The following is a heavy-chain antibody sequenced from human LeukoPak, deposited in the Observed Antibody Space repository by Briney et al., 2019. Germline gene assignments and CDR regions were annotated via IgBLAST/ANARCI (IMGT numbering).Heavy chain of an antibody. CDR1: GFTFSSYS. CDR3: ARDGHDYLYYYGMDV. CDR2: ISSSSSTI. Sequence: GGSLRLSCAASGFTFSSYSMNWVRQAPGKGLEWVSYISSSSSTIYYADSVKGRFTISRDNAKNSLYLQMNSLRAEDTAVYYCARDGHDYLYYYGMDVWGQGTTVTVSS. V-gene: IGHV3-48*04. D-gene: IGHD3-22*01. J-gene: IGHJ6*02.